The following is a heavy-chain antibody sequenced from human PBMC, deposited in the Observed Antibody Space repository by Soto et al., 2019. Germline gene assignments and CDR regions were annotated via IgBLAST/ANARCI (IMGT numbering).Heavy chain of an antibody. CDR1: GGTFSSYA. CDR3: ALVGGRGYDFWSGYSAYYFDY. V-gene: IGHV1-69*13. Sequence: ASVKVSCKASGGTFSSYAISWVRQAPGQGLEWMGGIIPIFGTANYAQKFQGRVTITADESTSTAYMELSSLRSEDTAVYYCALVGGRGYDFWSGYSAYYFDYWG. CDR2: IIPIFGTA. D-gene: IGHD3-3*01. J-gene: IGHJ4*01.